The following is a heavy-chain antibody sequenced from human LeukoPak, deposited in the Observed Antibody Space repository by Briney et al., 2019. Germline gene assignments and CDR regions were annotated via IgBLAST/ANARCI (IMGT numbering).Heavy chain of an antibody. Sequence: PGGSLRLSCAPSGFTFSSYAMSWVRQAPGKGLEWVSAITDSGGSTYYADSVKGRFTISRDNSKNTLYLQMNSLRADDTAVYYCAKGRYSGSPYYFDYWGQGTLVTVSS. CDR3: AKGRYSGSPYYFDY. CDR2: ITDSGGST. V-gene: IGHV3-23*01. CDR1: GFTFSSYA. D-gene: IGHD1-26*01. J-gene: IGHJ4*02.